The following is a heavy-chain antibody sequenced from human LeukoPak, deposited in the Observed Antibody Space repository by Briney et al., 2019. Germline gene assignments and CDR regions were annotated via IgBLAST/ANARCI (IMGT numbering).Heavy chain of an antibody. Sequence: ASVKVSCKASGYTFTSYGISWVRQAPGQGLEWMGWISAYNGNTNYAQKLQGRVTMTTDTSMSTAYMELRSLRSDDTAVYYCARSPKRYSSGWYSDYWGQGTLVTVSS. V-gene: IGHV1-18*04. J-gene: IGHJ4*02. CDR2: ISAYNGNT. D-gene: IGHD6-19*01. CDR1: GYTFTSYG. CDR3: ARSPKRYSSGWYSDY.